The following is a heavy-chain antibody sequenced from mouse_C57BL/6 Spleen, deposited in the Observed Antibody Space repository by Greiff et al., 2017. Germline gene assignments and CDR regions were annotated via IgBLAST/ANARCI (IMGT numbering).Heavy chain of an antibody. CDR1: GFTFSNYW. CDR3: NYIYYYGSSYFYAMDY. CDR2: IRLKSDNYAT. Sequence: EVQLVESGGGLVQPGGSMKLSCVASGFTFSNYWMNWVRQSPEKGLEWVAQIRLKSDNYATHYAESVKGRFTISRDDSKSSIYLQMNNLRAEDTGIYYCNYIYYYGSSYFYAMDYWGQGTSVTVSS. V-gene: IGHV6-3*01. J-gene: IGHJ4*01. D-gene: IGHD1-1*01.